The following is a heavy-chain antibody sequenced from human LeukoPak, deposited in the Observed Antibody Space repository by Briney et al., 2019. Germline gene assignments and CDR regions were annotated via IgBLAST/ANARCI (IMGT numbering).Heavy chain of an antibody. CDR3: AKRMIVPNSYYYGMDV. J-gene: IGHJ6*02. V-gene: IGHV3-23*01. Sequence: GGSLRLSCAASGFTFSSYAMSWVRQAPGKGLEWASAISGSGGSTYYADSVKGRFTISRDNSKNTLYLQMNSLRAEDTAVYYCAKRMIVPNSYYYGMDVWGQGTTVTVSS. CDR1: GFTFSSYA. D-gene: IGHD3-22*01. CDR2: ISGSGGST.